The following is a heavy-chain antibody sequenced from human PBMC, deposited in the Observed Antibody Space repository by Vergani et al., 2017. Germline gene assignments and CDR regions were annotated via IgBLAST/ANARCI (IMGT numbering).Heavy chain of an antibody. Sequence: QVQLEESGPGLVKPSETLSLTCTVSGGSFNTYYWRWIRQSPGKGLEWIGYIYSTGSTNYNPSLNSRVTMSVDTSKNHFSLKLRSVTAADTAVYFCARVMYRDEASTGYRLEGMDIWGQGTTVTISS. D-gene: IGHD3-9*01. J-gene: IGHJ6*02. CDR1: GGSFNTYY. CDR3: ARVMYRDEASTGYRLEGMDI. V-gene: IGHV4-59*13. CDR2: IYSTGST.